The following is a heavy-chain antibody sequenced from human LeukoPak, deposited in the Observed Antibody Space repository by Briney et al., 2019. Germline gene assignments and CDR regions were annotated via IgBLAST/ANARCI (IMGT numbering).Heavy chain of an antibody. CDR2: IYTSGST. D-gene: IGHD1-26*01. J-gene: IGHJ5*02. Sequence: PSETLSLTCTVSGGSISSGSYYWSWIRQPAGKGLEWIGRIYTSGSTNYNPSLKSRVTISVDTSKNQFSLKLSSVTAAGTAVYYCARGKGDVDLWGQGTLVTVSS. CDR3: ARGKGDVDL. CDR1: GGSISSGSYY. V-gene: IGHV4-61*02.